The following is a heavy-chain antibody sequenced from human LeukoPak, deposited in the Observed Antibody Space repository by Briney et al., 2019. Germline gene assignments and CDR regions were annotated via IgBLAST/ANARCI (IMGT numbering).Heavy chain of an antibody. D-gene: IGHD1-14*01. CDR1: GFTFSSYW. Sequence: PGESVRLSCAASGFTFSSYWMHWVRKAPGKGLVWVAHIHSDEITTAYADSVKGRFTISRDNTRNMLYLQMNSLRVEDTAVYFCATGPFSASAIWGQGTTLIVSS. J-gene: IGHJ3*02. V-gene: IGHV3-74*01. CDR3: ATGPFSASAI. CDR2: IHSDEITT.